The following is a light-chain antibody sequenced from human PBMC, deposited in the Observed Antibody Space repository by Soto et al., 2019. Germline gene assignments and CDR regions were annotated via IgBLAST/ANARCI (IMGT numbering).Light chain of an antibody. V-gene: IGKV3-15*01. CDR2: GAS. J-gene: IGKJ4*01. CDR3: QHYNNWPLT. CDR1: QSVRNN. Sequence: EIVMTQSPATLSVSPGERATLSCRASQSVRNNLAWYQQKPGQAPRLLIFGASTRATGVPARFSGSGSGTEFTLTISSLQSEDFAVYHCQHYNNWPLTFGGGTKVEIK.